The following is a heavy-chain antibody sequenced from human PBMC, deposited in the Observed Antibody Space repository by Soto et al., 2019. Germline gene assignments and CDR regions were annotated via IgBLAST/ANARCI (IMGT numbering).Heavy chain of an antibody. D-gene: IGHD3-22*01. V-gene: IGHV3-23*01. CDR2: MRGSGYST. Sequence: EVHLLESGGGLVQPGGSLRLSCAASGFNFDSHAMSWVRQAPGKGLEWVSAMRGSGYSTYYADSVKGRFTMSRDNSKNTLYLEMNSLRAEDTAIYYCAKGVSRGSSGYYCFPNFDYWGQGTLVTASS. CDR3: AKGVSRGSSGYYCFPNFDY. J-gene: IGHJ4*02. CDR1: GFNFDSHA.